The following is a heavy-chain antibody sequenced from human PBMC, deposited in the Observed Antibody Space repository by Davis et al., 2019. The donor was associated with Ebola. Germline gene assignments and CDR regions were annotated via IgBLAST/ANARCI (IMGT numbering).Heavy chain of an antibody. CDR1: GFTYTDYA. CDR2: ISASRKST. J-gene: IGHJ4*02. Sequence: GESLKISCAASGFTYTDYAMSWVRQAPGKGLEWLSAISASRKSTYYADSVRGRFTISRDNSKDTLYLQMSSLTSEDTALYYCARRPETGFSPLDSWGQGTLVTVSS. V-gene: IGHV3-23*01. D-gene: IGHD1-1*01. CDR3: ARRPETGFSPLDS.